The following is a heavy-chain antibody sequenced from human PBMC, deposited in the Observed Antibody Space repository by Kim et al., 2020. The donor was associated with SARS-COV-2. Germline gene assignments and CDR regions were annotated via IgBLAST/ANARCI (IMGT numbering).Heavy chain of an antibody. V-gene: IGHV3-48*04. CDR2: ISSSSSTI. CDR3: ARGLLVVVVAEFDL. Sequence: GGSLRLSCAASGFTFSSYSMNWVRQAPGKGLEWVSYISSSSSTIYYADSVKGRFTISRDNAKNSLYLQMNSLRAEDTAVYYCARGLLVVVVAEFDLWGRGTLVTVSS. CDR1: GFTFSSYS. D-gene: IGHD2-15*01. J-gene: IGHJ2*01.